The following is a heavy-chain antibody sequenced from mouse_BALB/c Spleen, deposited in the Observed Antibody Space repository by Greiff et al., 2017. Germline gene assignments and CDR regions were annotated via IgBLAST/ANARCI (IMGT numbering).Heavy chain of an antibody. CDR1: GYSIPRGYY. Sequence: EVKLMESGPGLVKPSQSLSLTCSVTGYSIPRGYYWNWIRQFPGNKLEWMGYISYDGSNNYNPSLKNRISITRDTSKNQFFLKLNSVTTEDTATYYCAREGGDARNFDYWGQGTTLTVSS. CDR3: AREGGDARNFDY. CDR2: ISYDGSN. J-gene: IGHJ2*01. V-gene: IGHV3-6*02. D-gene: IGHD3-3*01.